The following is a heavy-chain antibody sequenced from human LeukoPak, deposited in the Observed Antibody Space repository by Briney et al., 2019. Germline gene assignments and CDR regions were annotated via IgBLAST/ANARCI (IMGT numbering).Heavy chain of an antibody. CDR1: GGTFSSYA. Sequence: GASVKVSCTASGGTFSSYAISWVRQAPGQGLEWMGGIIPIFGTANYAQKFQGRVTITADESTSTADMELSSLRSEDTAVYYCASRYYGSGSYYSLPPWDYYYGMDVWGQGTTVTVSS. D-gene: IGHD3-10*01. V-gene: IGHV1-69*01. J-gene: IGHJ6*02. CDR2: IIPIFGTA. CDR3: ASRYYGSGSYYSLPPWDYYYGMDV.